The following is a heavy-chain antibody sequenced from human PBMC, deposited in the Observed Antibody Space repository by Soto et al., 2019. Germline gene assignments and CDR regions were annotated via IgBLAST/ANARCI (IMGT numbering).Heavy chain of an antibody. D-gene: IGHD3-3*01. J-gene: IGHJ4*02. V-gene: IGHV2-5*02. CDR1: GFSLTTSGVG. Sequence: QITLNESGPTQVKPRQTLTLTCTFSGFSLTTSGVGVCWIRQSPAKAPAWRALIYWDYDKRDSPSLKSRLTITTDTSKNHVVLTVADLDPADTATYYCAHRVLRTVFGVVTTTAIYFDFWGQGNPVAVSS. CDR3: AHRVLRTVFGVVTTTAIYFDF. CDR2: IYWDYDK.